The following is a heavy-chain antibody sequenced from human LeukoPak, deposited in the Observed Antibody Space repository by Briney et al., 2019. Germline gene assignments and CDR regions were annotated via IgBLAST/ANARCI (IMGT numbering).Heavy chain of an antibody. V-gene: IGHV3-53*01. Sequence: HPGGSLRLSCAASGFTVSSNYMSWVRQAPGKGLEWVSVIYSGGSTYYADSVKGRFTISRDNSKNTLYLQMNSLRAEDTAVYYCARRAVAYYYYYYMDVWGKGTTVTVSS. D-gene: IGHD6-19*01. CDR3: ARRAVAYYYYYYMDV. J-gene: IGHJ6*03. CDR1: GFTVSSNY. CDR2: IYSGGST.